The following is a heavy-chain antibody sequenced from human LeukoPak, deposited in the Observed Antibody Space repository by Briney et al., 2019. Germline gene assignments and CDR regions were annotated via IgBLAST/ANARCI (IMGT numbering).Heavy chain of an antibody. V-gene: IGHV4-39*02. CDR3: ARGFRGDNFDY. J-gene: IGHJ4*02. CDR1: GGSITTTNYY. D-gene: IGHD7-27*01. Sequence: SETLSLTCTASGGSITTTNYYWGWIRQSPGKGLEWIGSIYYSGSTYYNPSLKSRVTISVDTSKNHSSLRLSSVTAADTAVYFCARGFRGDNFDYWGQGTLVTVSS. CDR2: IYYSGST.